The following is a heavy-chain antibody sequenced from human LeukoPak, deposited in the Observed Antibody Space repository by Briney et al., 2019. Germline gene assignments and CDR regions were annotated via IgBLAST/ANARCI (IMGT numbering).Heavy chain of an antibody. CDR3: ARAPYDSSSYNFDY. Sequence: GGSLRLSCAASGFTFSSYSMNWVRQAPGKGLEWVSYISSSSSTIYYADSVKGRFTISRDNAKNSLYLQMNSLRDEDTAVYYCARAPYDSSSYNFDYWGQGTLVTVSS. J-gene: IGHJ4*02. CDR2: ISSSSSTI. V-gene: IGHV3-48*02. CDR1: GFTFSSYS. D-gene: IGHD3-22*01.